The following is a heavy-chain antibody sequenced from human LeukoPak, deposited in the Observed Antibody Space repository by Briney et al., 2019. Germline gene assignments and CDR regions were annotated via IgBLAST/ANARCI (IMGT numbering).Heavy chain of an antibody. CDR3: ARGDIVVVPAAVHFDY. J-gene: IGHJ4*02. D-gene: IGHD2-2*01. CDR2: IYYSGST. Sequence: KTSETLSLTCTVSGGSISSSNHYWGWIRQPPGKGLEWIGSIYYSGSTNYNPSLKSRVTISVDTSKNQFSLKLSSVTAADTAVYYCARGDIVVVPAAVHFDYWGQGTLVTVSS. CDR1: GGSISSSNHY. V-gene: IGHV4-39*07.